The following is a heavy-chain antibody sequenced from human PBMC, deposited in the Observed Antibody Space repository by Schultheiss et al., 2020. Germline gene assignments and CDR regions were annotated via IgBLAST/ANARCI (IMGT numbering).Heavy chain of an antibody. CDR2: ISWNSGSI. CDR3: ASGGGMSY. Sequence: GGSLRLSCAASGFTFDDYAMHWVRQAPGKGLEWVSGISWNSGSIGYADSVKGRFTISRDNAKNSLYLQMNSLRAEDTAVYYCASGGGMSYWGQGTLVTVSA. V-gene: IGHV3-9*01. CDR1: GFTFDDYA. D-gene: IGHD4-23*01. J-gene: IGHJ4*02.